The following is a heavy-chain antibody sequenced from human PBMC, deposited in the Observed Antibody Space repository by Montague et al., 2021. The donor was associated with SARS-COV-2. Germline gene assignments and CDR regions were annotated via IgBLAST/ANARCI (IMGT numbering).Heavy chain of an antibody. V-gene: IGHV4-59*09. J-gene: IGHJ5*02. Sequence: KNNPSLKSRVTISVDTSKSQFSLKLSSVTAADTAVYYCARGGVMNWFDHWGQGTLVTVSS. CDR3: ARGGVMNWFDH. D-gene: IGHD3-16*01.